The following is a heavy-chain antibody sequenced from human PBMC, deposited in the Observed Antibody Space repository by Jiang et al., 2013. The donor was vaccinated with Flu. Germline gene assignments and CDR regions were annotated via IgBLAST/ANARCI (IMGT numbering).Heavy chain of an antibody. CDR1: GGTFSSYA. Sequence: VQLVESGAEVKKPGSSVKVSCKASGGTFSSYAISWVRQAPGQGLEWMGGIIPIFGTANYAQKFQGRVTITADESTSTAYMELSSLRSEDTAVYYCASCLNIAVAGTIFDYYYYGMDVWGQGTTVTVSS. D-gene: IGHD6-19*01. V-gene: IGHV1-69*01. CDR2: IIPIFGTA. CDR3: ASCLNIAVAGTIFDYYYYGMDV. J-gene: IGHJ6*02.